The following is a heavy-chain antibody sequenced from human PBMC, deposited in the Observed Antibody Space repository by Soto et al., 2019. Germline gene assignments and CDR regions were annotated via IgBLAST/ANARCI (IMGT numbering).Heavy chain of an antibody. CDR3: ARDQVTYYYDSSAYPGAFDI. CDR1: GGSISSGGYY. J-gene: IGHJ3*02. CDR2: IYYSGST. D-gene: IGHD3-22*01. Sequence: QVQLQESSPGLVKPSQTLSLTCTVSGGSISSGGYYWSWIRQHPGKGLEWIGYIYYSGSTYYNPSLKSRVTISVDTSKNQFSLKLSSVTAADTAVYYCARDQVTYYYDSSAYPGAFDIWGQGTMVTVSS. V-gene: IGHV4-31*03.